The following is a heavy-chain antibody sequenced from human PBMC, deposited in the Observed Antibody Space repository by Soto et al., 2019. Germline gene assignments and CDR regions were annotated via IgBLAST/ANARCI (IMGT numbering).Heavy chain of an antibody. CDR3: ARETKYCSSTSCYEGWFDP. D-gene: IGHD2-2*01. V-gene: IGHV4-34*01. CDR2: INHSGST. CDR1: GGSFSGYY. Sequence: SETLSLTCAVYGGSFSGYYWSWIHQPPGKGLEWIGEINHSGSTNYNPSLKSRVTISVDTSKNQFSLKLSSVTAADTAVYYCARETKYCSSTSCYEGWFDPWGQGTLVTVSS. J-gene: IGHJ5*02.